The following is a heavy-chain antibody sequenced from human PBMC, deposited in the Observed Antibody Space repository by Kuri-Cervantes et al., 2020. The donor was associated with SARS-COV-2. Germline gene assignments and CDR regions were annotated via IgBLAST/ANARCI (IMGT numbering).Heavy chain of an antibody. D-gene: IGHD2-8*01. CDR1: GYSFTSYG. CDR3: AREEYDCTNGVCYSIFDY. V-gene: IGHV1-18*01. J-gene: IGHJ4*02. CDR2: ISAYNGNT. Sequence: ASVKVSCKASGYSFTSYGISWVRQAPGQGLEWMGWISAYNGNTNYAQKVQGRVTMTTDTSTSTVYMELRSLRSDDTAVYYCAREEYDCTNGVCYSIFDYWGQGTLVTVSS.